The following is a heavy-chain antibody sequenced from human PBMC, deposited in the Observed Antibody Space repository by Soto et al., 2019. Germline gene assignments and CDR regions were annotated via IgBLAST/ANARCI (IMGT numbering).Heavy chain of an antibody. Sequence: SETLSLTCAVYGGSFSGCYWSWIRQPPGKGLEWIGEINHSGSTNYNPSLKSRVTISVDTSKNQFSLKLSSVTAADTAVYYCARGRLYDYVWGSYRHNVVRAFDIWGQGTMVTVSS. CDR3: ARGRLYDYVWGSYRHNVVRAFDI. V-gene: IGHV4-34*01. J-gene: IGHJ3*02. CDR1: GGSFSGCY. CDR2: INHSGST. D-gene: IGHD3-16*02.